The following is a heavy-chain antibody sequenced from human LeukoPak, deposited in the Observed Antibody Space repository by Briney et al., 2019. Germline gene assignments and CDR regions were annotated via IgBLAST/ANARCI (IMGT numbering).Heavy chain of an antibody. J-gene: IGHJ4*02. Sequence: PSETLSLTCGVSGGSFSGPYWGWIRQPPGKGLEWIGEINISGSTNYNSSLTSRVTISLDTSKNQFSLNLRSVTTADTAVYYCARVSISLFGVVTAHFDSWGQGTLVAVSS. D-gene: IGHD3-3*01. CDR3: ARVSISLFGVVTAHFDS. CDR2: INISGST. V-gene: IGHV4-34*01. CDR1: GGSFSGPY.